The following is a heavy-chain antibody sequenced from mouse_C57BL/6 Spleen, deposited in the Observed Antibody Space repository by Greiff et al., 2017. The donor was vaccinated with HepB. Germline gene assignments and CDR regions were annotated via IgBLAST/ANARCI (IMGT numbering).Heavy chain of an antibody. CDR1: GYTFTDYN. J-gene: IGHJ1*03. CDR3: ARALYYDYTGYFDV. Sequence: EVQLQQSGPELVKPGASVKMSCKASGYTFTDYNMHWVKQSHGKSLEWIGYINPNNGGTSYNQKFKGKATLTVNKSSSTAYMELRSLTSEDSAVYYCARALYYDYTGYFDVWGTGTTVTVSS. CDR2: INPNNGGT. D-gene: IGHD2-4*01. V-gene: IGHV1-22*01.